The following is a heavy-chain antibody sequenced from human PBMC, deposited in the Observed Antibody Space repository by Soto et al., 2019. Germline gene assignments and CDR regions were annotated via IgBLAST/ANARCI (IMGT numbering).Heavy chain of an antibody. CDR1: GFTFRSYG. CDR2: IWYDGSNK. CDR3: ARLGGSGSYTIDY. D-gene: IGHD3-10*01. V-gene: IGHV3-33*01. J-gene: IGHJ4*02. Sequence: QVQLVESGGGVVQPGRSLRLSCAASGFTFRSYGMHWVREAPGKGLEWVALIWYDGSNKYYADSVKGRFTISRDNSKSTLYLQMNSLRAEDTAVYYCARLGGSGSYTIDYWGQGTLVTVSS.